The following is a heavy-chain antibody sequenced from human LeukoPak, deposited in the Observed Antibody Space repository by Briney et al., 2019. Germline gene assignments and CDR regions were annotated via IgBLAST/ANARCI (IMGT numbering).Heavy chain of an antibody. J-gene: IGHJ4*02. CDR2: ISGSGGST. CDR1: GFTFSSYA. V-gene: IGHV3-23*01. D-gene: IGHD1-26*01. Sequence: GGSLRLSCAASGFTFSSYAMSWVRQAPGKGLEWGSAISGSGGSTYYADSVKGRFTISRDNSKNTLYLQMNSLRAEDTAVYYCANPPYSGSVGLVDYWGQGTLVTVSS. CDR3: ANPPYSGSVGLVDY.